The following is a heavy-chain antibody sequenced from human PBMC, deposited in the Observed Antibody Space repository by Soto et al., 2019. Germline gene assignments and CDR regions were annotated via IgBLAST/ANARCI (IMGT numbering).Heavy chain of an antibody. V-gene: IGHV1-8*01. CDR2: MNAKSGDT. J-gene: IGHJ6*02. CDR1: GYTFSDFD. Sequence: QAHLEQSGAELKRPGASVKVSCKASGYTFSDFDINWLRQASGQGPEWMGWMNAKSGDTFFAQRFQGKFNMTWDTSLTTAYMEVGSLTSDDTAIDYCSRGKPFNYAGFDVWGQGTTVAVSS. D-gene: IGHD3-16*01. CDR3: SRGKPFNYAGFDV.